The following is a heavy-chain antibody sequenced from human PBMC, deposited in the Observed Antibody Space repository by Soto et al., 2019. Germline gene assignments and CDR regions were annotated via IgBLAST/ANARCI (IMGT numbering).Heavy chain of an antibody. CDR3: AIHAIYNGTYYYFDF. V-gene: IGHV4-39*01. CDR2: IYYSGRT. CDR1: GGSISSISNNNYY. Sequence: SETLSLTCTVSGGSISSISNNNYYWGWIRQPPGKGLEWIGSIYYSGRTYYNPSLKTRVTISVDTSKNQFSLNLSSVTAADTAVYYCAIHAIYNGTYYYFDFWGQGTLVTVSS. D-gene: IGHD1-26*01. J-gene: IGHJ4*02.